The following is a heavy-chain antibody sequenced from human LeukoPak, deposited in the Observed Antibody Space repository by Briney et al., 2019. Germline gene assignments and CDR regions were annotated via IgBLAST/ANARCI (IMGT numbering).Heavy chain of an antibody. D-gene: IGHD5-12*01. Sequence: SETLSLTCTVSGGSFSGYYWGWIRQPPGKGLEWIGSIYYSGSTYYTPSLKSRVTISVDTSKNQFSLKLRSVTAADTAVYYCATQVYSGYDDGGSFDYWGQGTLVTVSS. CDR1: GGSFSGYY. J-gene: IGHJ4*02. CDR3: ATQVYSGYDDGGSFDY. V-gene: IGHV4-39*07. CDR2: IYYSGST.